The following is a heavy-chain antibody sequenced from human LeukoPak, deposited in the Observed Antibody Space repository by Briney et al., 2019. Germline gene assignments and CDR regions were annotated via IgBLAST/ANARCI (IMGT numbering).Heavy chain of an antibody. V-gene: IGHV3-53*01. D-gene: IGHD2-15*01. CDR1: GFTVRSNY. CDR3: ARDRYCSGGSCYGDAFDL. Sequence: GGSLRLSCAASGFTVRSNYMSWVRQSPRKGLEWVSIMYSGGSTDYADSVKGRFIISRDHSKNTLYLQMNSLRAEDTAVYYCARDRYCSGGSCYGDAFDLWGQGTMVTVSS. J-gene: IGHJ3*01. CDR2: MYSGGST.